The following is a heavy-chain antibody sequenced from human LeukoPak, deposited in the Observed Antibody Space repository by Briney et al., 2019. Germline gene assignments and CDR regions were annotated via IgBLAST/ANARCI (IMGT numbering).Heavy chain of an antibody. CDR1: GFTFSTYA. CDR3: AREHNDILTGSSNFDY. J-gene: IGHJ4*02. CDR2: ISGSGSGRT. D-gene: IGHD3-9*01. V-gene: IGHV3-23*01. Sequence: GGSLRLSCAASGFTFSTYAMSWVRQAPGKGLEWVSAISGSGSGRTYYADSVKGRFTISRDNSKNTLYLQMNSLRAEDTAVYYCAREHNDILTGSSNFDYWGQGTLVTVSS.